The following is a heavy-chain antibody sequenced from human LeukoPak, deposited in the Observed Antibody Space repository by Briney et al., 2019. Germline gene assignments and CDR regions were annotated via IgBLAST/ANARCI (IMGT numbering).Heavy chain of an antibody. CDR3: RGGSYVGGYDY. CDR2: INHSGST. V-gene: IGHV4-34*03. J-gene: IGHJ4*02. CDR1: GGSFSGYY. Sequence: SETLSLTCAVYGGSFSGYYWSWIRQPPGKGLEWIGEINHSGSTNYNPSLKSRVTISVDTSKNQFSLKLSSVTAADTAVYYCRGGSYVGGYDYWGQGTLVTVSS. D-gene: IGHD1-26*01.